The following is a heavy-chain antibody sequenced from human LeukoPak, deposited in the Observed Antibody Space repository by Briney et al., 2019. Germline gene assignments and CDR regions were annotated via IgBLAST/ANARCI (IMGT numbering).Heavy chain of an antibody. Sequence: GGSLRLSCAASGFTFRCYAMSWVRQAPGKGLEWVSTISGGAVSSYYADSVRGRFTISRDNSKNTLYLQMNGLRAEDTALYYCAKDAPGYSYISDYWGQGTLVTVSS. CDR3: AKDAPGYSYISDY. V-gene: IGHV3-23*01. CDR2: ISGGAVSS. CDR1: GFTFRCYA. J-gene: IGHJ4*02. D-gene: IGHD5-18*01.